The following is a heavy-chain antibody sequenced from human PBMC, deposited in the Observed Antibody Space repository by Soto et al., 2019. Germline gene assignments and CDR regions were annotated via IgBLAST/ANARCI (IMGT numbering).Heavy chain of an antibody. CDR2: ISAYNGNT. CDR1: GYTFTSYG. Sequence: ASVKVSFKASGYTFTSYGISWVRQAPGQGLEWMGWISAYNGNTNYAQKLQGRVTMTTDTSTSTAYMELSRLRSDDTAVYYCARRFTIFGVVITVVGFDPWGQGTLVTVSS. D-gene: IGHD3-3*01. J-gene: IGHJ5*02. V-gene: IGHV1-18*01. CDR3: ARRFTIFGVVITVVGFDP.